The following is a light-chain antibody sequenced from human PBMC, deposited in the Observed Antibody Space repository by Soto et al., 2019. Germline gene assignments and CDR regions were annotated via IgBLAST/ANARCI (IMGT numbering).Light chain of an antibody. CDR3: CSYAGSSV. Sequence: QSALTQPASVSGSPGQSITISCTGTSSDVGSYNLVSWYQQHPGKAPKLMIYEGSKRPSGVSNRFSGSKSGNTASLTISGLQAEDEADYYCCSYAGSSVFGTGTKLTV. CDR2: EGS. CDR1: SSDVGSYNL. V-gene: IGLV2-23*01. J-gene: IGLJ1*01.